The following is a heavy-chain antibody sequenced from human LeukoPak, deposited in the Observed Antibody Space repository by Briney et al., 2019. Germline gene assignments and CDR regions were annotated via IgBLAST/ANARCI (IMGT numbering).Heavy chain of an antibody. CDR3: ARGVDRYGSQPYY. V-gene: IGHV3-23*01. D-gene: IGHD1-1*01. Sequence: GGSLRLSCAASGFTFSGSALHWVRQAPGKGLEWVSAISGSGGSTYYADSVKGRFTISRDNAKSSLYLQMNSLRAEDTAVYYCARGVDRYGSQPYYWGQGTLVTVSS. CDR2: ISGSGGST. J-gene: IGHJ4*02. CDR1: GFTFSGSA.